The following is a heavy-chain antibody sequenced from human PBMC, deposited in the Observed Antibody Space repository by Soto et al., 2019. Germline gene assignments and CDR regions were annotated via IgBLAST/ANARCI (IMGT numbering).Heavy chain of an antibody. CDR1: GGSISSGGYY. CDR3: ARAAGRINAYYFDY. J-gene: IGHJ4*02. Sequence: PSETLSLTCTVSGGSISSGGYYWSWIRQHPGKGLEWIGYIYYSGSTYYNPSLKSRVTISVDTSKNQFSLKLSSVTAADTAVYYCARAAGRINAYYFDYWGQGTLVTVSS. CDR2: IYYSGST. D-gene: IGHD3-10*01. V-gene: IGHV4-31*03.